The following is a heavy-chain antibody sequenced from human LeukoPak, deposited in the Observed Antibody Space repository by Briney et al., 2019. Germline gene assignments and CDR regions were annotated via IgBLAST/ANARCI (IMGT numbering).Heavy chain of an antibody. CDR1: GGSISSYY. CDR3: ARDAACAVAGTCGFDY. J-gene: IGHJ4*02. Sequence: SETLSLTCTVSGGSISSYYWSWIRQPPGKGLEWIGYIYYSGSTNYNPSLKSRGTISVDTSKNQFSLKLSSVTAADTAVYYCARDAACAVAGTCGFDYWGQGTLVTVSS. CDR2: IYYSGST. D-gene: IGHD6-19*01. V-gene: IGHV4-59*01.